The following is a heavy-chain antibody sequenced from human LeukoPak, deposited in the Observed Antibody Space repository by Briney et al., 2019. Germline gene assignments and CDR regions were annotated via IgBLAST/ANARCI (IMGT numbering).Heavy chain of an antibody. J-gene: IGHJ4*02. Sequence: SGGSLRLSCAASGFPFSNHAMSWVRQAPGKGLEWVSYISSSGSTIYYADSVKGRFTISRDNAKNSLYLQMNSLRAEDTAVYYCASNTYYYGSGSYPVLDYWGQGTLVTVSS. D-gene: IGHD3-10*01. V-gene: IGHV3-48*03. CDR1: GFPFSNHA. CDR3: ASNTYYYGSGSYPVLDY. CDR2: ISSSGSTI.